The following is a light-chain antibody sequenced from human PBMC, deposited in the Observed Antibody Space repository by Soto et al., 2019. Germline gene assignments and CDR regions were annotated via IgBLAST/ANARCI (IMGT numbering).Light chain of an antibody. CDR3: SSYRSSNTLL. CDR2: EVS. CDR1: SSDVGDYDY. J-gene: IGLJ2*01. V-gene: IGLV2-14*01. Sequence: QSALTQPASVSGSPGQSITISCTGTSSDVGDYDYVSWYQQYAGKATKMMIYEVSNRPSGVSNRFSGSKSGNTASLTISGLQADDEADYYCSSYRSSNTLLFGGGTKLTVL.